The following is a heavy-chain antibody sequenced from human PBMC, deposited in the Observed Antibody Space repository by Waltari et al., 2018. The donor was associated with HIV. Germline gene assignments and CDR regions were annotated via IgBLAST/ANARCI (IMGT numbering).Heavy chain of an antibody. V-gene: IGHV4-4*07. CDR2: IFTSGST. Sequence: QVQLQESGPGLVKPSETLSLTCTVSGGSISSYYWSWIRQPAGKGLEWIGRIFTSGSTNYNPSLKGRVTMSVDMSKNHFSLKLSSVTAADTAVYYCARHLAVAGTYFDYWGQGTLVTVSS. J-gene: IGHJ4*02. D-gene: IGHD6-19*01. CDR3: ARHLAVAGTYFDY. CDR1: GGSISSYY.